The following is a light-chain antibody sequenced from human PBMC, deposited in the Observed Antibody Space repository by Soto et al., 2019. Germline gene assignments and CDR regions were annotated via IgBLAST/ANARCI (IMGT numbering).Light chain of an antibody. CDR3: QQYGSSGV. J-gene: IGKJ5*01. CDR2: GAS. CDR1: QSVSSSY. Sequence: EIGLTQSPGTLSLSPGERATLSCRASQSVSSSYLAWYQQKPGQAPRLLIYGASSRATGIPDRFSGSGSGTDFTLTISRLEPEDFAVYYCQQYGSSGVFGQGTRLEIK. V-gene: IGKV3-20*01.